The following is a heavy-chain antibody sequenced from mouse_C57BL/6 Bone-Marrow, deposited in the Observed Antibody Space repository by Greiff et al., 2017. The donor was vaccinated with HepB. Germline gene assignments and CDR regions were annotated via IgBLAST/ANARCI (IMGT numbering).Heavy chain of an antibody. CDR3: ARRYYGRDY. D-gene: IGHD1-1*01. V-gene: IGHV1-42*01. CDR2: INPSTGGT. Sequence: EVQLQQSGPELVKPGASVKISCKASGYSFTGYYMNWVKQSPEKSLEWIGEINPSTGGTTYNQKFKAKATLTVDKSSSTAYMQLKSLTSEDSAVYDCARRYYGRDYWGQGTTLTVSS. J-gene: IGHJ2*01. CDR1: GYSFTGYY.